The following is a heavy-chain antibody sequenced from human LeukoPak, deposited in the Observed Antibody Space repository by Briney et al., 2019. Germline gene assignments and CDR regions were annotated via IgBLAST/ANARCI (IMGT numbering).Heavy chain of an antibody. Sequence: PGGTLRLSCAASGFTFRNYGMSWVRQAPGKGLEWVSYISSSGRTVYYADSLKGRFTISRDNAKNSLYLQMNSLRAEDTAVYYCARDSDSSGYLPSPRDGFDIWGQGTMVTVSS. CDR3: ARDSDSSGYLPSPRDGFDI. CDR2: ISSSGRTV. V-gene: IGHV3-48*04. J-gene: IGHJ3*02. CDR1: GFTFRNYG. D-gene: IGHD3-22*01.